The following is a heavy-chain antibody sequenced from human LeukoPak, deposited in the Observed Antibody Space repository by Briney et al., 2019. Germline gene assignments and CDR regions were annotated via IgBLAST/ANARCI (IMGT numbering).Heavy chain of an antibody. CDR1: GYTFTSYY. CDR2: INPSGGST. J-gene: IGHJ4*02. D-gene: IGHD3-9*01. Sequence: ASVKVSCKASGYTFTSYYMHWVRQAPGQGLEWMGIINPSGGSTSYAQKFQGRVTMTRDTSTSTVYMELSSLRSEDTAVYYCARDNCRIYDILTGYCRYFDYWGQGTLVTVSS. CDR3: ARDNCRIYDILTGYCRYFDY. V-gene: IGHV1-46*01.